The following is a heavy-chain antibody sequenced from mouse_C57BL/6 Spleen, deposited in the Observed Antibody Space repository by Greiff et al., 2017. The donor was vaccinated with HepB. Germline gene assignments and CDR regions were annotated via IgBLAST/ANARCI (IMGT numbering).Heavy chain of an antibody. CDR1: GYTFTSYW. CDR2: IHPNSGST. J-gene: IGHJ2*01. Sequence: QVQLQQPGAELVKPGASVKLSCKASGYTFTSYWMHWVKQRPGQGLEWIGMIHPNSGSTNYNEKFKSKATLTVDKSSSTAYMQLSSLTSEDSAVYYCARLLLKVQNFDYLFQDTTLTVSS. CDR3: ARLLLKVQNFDY. D-gene: IGHD2-14*01. V-gene: IGHV1-64*01.